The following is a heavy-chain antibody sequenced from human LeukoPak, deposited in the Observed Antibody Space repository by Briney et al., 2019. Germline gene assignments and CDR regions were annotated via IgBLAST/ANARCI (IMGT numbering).Heavy chain of an antibody. CDR2: IYTSGST. CDR1: GGSISSYY. Sequence: SETLSLTCTVSGGSISSYYWSWMRQPAGKGLEWIGRIYTSGSTNYNASLKSRVSMSVDTSKNQFSLKLSSVTAADTAVFYCARENSGSYREFDYWGQGTLVTVSS. CDR3: ARENSGSYREFDY. J-gene: IGHJ4*02. D-gene: IGHD1-26*01. V-gene: IGHV4-4*07.